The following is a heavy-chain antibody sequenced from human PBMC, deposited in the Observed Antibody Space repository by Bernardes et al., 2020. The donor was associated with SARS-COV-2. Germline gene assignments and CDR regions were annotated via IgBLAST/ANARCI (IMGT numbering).Heavy chain of an antibody. J-gene: IGHJ6*02. CDR2: INSDGSTT. CDR3: ARGRYCSSTSCYYYGMDV. V-gene: IGHV3-74*01. D-gene: IGHD2-2*01. Sequence: GGSLRLSCAASGFTLSSYWMHWVRQAPGKGLVWVSRINSDGSTTSYADSVKGRFTISRDNAKNTLYLQMNSLRAEDTAVYYCARGRYCSSTSCYYYGMDVWGQGTTVTVSS. CDR1: GFTLSSYW.